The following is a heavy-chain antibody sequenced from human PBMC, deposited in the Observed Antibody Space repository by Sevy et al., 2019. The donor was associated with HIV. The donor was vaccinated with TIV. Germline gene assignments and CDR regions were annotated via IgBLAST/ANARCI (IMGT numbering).Heavy chain of an antibody. Sequence: GGSLRLSCAASGFTFSSYAMSWVRQAPGRGLEWVSAISGSGGSTYYADSVKGRFTISRDNSKNTLYLQMNSLRAEDTAVYYCAKDRVFGVVTGAFDIWGQGTMVTVSS. D-gene: IGHD3-3*01. CDR3: AKDRVFGVVTGAFDI. CDR1: GFTFSSYA. J-gene: IGHJ3*02. CDR2: ISGSGGST. V-gene: IGHV3-23*01.